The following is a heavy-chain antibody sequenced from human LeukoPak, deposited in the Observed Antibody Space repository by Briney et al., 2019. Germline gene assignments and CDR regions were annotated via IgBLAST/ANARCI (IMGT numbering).Heavy chain of an antibody. CDR3: AKAIQRYCTGGTCYPLDY. J-gene: IGHJ4*02. CDR2: ITDIGKNT. Sequence: GGSLRLSCAASGFTFGNYAMAWVRQSPGKGLEWVSCITDIGKNTYHTDSVKGRFTISRDNSKNTLSLQMNSPRVEDTAVYYCAKAIQRYCTGGTCYPLDYWGQGTLVTVSS. V-gene: IGHV3-23*01. D-gene: IGHD2-8*02. CDR1: GFTFGNYA.